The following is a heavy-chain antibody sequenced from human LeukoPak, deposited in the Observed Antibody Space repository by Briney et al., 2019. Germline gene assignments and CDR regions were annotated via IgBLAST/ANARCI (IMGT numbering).Heavy chain of an antibody. CDR1: GGSISSGGYS. V-gene: IGHV4-30-2*01. CDR3: ARYSHNWFDP. D-gene: IGHD5-18*01. J-gene: IGHJ5*02. Sequence: KPSETLSLTCAVSGGSISSGGYSWSWIRQPPGKGLEWIGYIYHSGSTYYNPSLKSRVTISVDRSKNQFSLKLSSVTAADTAVYYCARYSHNWFDPWGQGTLVTVSS. CDR2: IYHSGST.